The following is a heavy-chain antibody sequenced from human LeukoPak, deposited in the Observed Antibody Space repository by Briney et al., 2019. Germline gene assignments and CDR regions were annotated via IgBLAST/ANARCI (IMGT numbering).Heavy chain of an antibody. CDR3: AHVSSYGDYYFDY. J-gene: IGHJ4*02. CDR1: GFTFSSYS. D-gene: IGHD4-17*01. Sequence: GGSLRLSCAASGFTFSSYSMNWVRQAPGKGLEWVSSISSSSSYIYYADSVKGRFTISRDNSKNTLYLQMNSLRAEDTAVHYCAHVSSYGDYYFDYWGQGTLVTVSS. CDR2: ISSSSSYI. V-gene: IGHV3-21*01.